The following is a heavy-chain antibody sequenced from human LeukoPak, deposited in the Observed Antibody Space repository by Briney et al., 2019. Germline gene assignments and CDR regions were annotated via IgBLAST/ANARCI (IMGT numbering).Heavy chain of an antibody. CDR3: AKDGTDYGRNSYDWFFDL. CDR1: GFTFSSYE. Sequence: PGGSLRLSCAASGFTFSSYEMNWVRQAPGKGLEWVAFIRYDGNYQSYPDSVRGRFTISRDNSKNTLYLQVSSLRPEDTAIYYCAKDGTDYGRNSYDWFFDLWGRGTLVTVSS. J-gene: IGHJ2*01. V-gene: IGHV3-30*02. CDR2: IRYDGNYQ. D-gene: IGHD4-23*01.